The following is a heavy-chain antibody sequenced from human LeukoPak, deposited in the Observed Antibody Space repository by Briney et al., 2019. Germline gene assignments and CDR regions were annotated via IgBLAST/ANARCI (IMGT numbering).Heavy chain of an antibody. V-gene: IGHV1-2*02. CDR3: ARDGITMVRGPNEPYYYYGMDV. Sequence: GASVKVSCKASGYTFTGYYMHWVRQAPGQGLEWMGWINPNSGGTNYAQKLQGRVTMTTDTSTSTAYMELRSLRSDDTAVYYCARDGITMVRGPNEPYYYYGMDVWGQGTTVTVSS. CDR2: INPNSGGT. D-gene: IGHD3-10*01. CDR1: GYTFTGYY. J-gene: IGHJ6*02.